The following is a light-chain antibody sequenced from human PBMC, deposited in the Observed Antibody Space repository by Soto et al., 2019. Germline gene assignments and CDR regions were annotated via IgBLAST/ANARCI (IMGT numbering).Light chain of an antibody. CDR3: SSYAGNYIYV. J-gene: IGLJ1*01. CDR2: DVT. V-gene: IGLV2-11*01. Sequence: QSALTQPRSVSGSPGQSVTIPCTGITRDVGGYKFVAWHQQQPGKAPKLLIYDVTKWPSGVPDRFSGSQSGNTASLTISGLQPEDEADYYCSSYAGNYIYVFAGGTKLTVL. CDR1: TRDVGGYKF.